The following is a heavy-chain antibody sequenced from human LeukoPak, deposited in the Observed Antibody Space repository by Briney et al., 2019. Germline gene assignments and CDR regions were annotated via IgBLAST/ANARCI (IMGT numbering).Heavy chain of an antibody. D-gene: IGHD6-13*01. J-gene: IGHJ3*02. CDR1: GYTFTSYD. Sequence: ASVKVSCTASGYTFTSYDINWVRQATGQGLEWMGWMNPNSGNTGYAQKFQGRVTMTRNTSISTAYMELSSLRSEDTAVYYCARGKRGSSWSRGAFDIWGQGTMVTVSS. V-gene: IGHV1-8*01. CDR3: ARGKRGSSWSRGAFDI. CDR2: MNPNSGNT.